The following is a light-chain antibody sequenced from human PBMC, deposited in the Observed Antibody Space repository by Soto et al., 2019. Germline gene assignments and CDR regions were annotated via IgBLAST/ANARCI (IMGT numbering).Light chain of an antibody. CDR2: WAS. Sequence: DIVMSQSPDSLAVSLGERATINCKSSQSILHSSTNRNYLAWYQQKPGQPLRLLFYWASTRASGVPDRFSASGSATDFTLTISTLQAEDVAVYHCQQYYRTPPTVGQGTKVDSK. J-gene: IGKJ1*01. V-gene: IGKV4-1*01. CDR3: QQYYRTPPT. CDR1: QSILHSSTNRNY.